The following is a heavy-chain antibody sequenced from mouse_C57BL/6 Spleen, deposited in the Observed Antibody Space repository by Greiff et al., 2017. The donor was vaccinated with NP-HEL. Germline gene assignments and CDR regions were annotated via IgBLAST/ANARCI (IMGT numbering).Heavy chain of an antibody. D-gene: IGHD2-1*01. V-gene: IGHV5-17*01. CDR2: ISSGSSTI. CDR3: ASRLPAWFAY. Sequence: EVKVVESGGGLVKPGGSLKLSCAASGFTFSDYGMHWVRQAPEKGLEWVAYISSGSSTIYYADTVKGRFTISRDNAKNTLFLQMTSLRSEDTAMYYCASRLPAWFAYWGRGTLVTVSA. J-gene: IGHJ3*01. CDR1: GFTFSDYG.